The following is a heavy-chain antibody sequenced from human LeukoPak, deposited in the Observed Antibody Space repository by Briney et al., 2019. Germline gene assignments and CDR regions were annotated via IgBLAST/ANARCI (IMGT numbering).Heavy chain of an antibody. CDR1: RLSFSSYG. CDR3: AKEIYYDSSAFFDY. D-gene: IGHD3-22*01. CDR2: IGSDGSKK. J-gene: IGHJ4*02. Sequence: PGWAVPLTCPACRLSFSSYGIHGVGQAPARGLAWVAVIGSDGSKKYYAGSVKGRFTISRDNSKSTLYLQMNSLRTEDTAMYFCAKEIYYDSSAFFDYWGQGTLVTVSS. V-gene: IGHV3-30*18.